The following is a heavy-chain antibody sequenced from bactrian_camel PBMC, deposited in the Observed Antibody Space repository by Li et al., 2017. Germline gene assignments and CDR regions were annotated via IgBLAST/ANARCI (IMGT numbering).Heavy chain of an antibody. J-gene: IGHJ4*01. V-gene: IGHV3-2*01. Sequence: HVQLVESGGGLIQPGGSLRVSCAASGFTSRNYDMTWVRQSPGKGLECVSSILGDGSKTYYAASVKGRSTISRDNANKLVHLQMNSLKSDDTGLYFCVTGNGAYWGQGTQVTVS. CDR2: ILGDGSKT. CDR1: GFTSRNYD. D-gene: IGHD7*01. CDR3: VTGNGAY.